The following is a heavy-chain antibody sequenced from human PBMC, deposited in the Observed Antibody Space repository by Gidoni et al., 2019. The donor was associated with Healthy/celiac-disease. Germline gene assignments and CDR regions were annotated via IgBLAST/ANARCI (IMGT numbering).Heavy chain of an antibody. CDR3: ARDRAKGYYDYIWGSYRSHCDY. CDR2: IYYSGST. J-gene: IGHJ4*02. CDR1: GGSISSSSYY. Sequence: QLQLQESGPGLVKPSETLSLTCTVSGGSISSSSYYWGWIRQPPGKGLEWIGSIYYSGSTYYTPSLKSRVTISVDTPKNQFSLKLSSVTAADTSVYYCARDRAKGYYDYIWGSYRSHCDYWGQGTLVTVSS. V-gene: IGHV4-39*01. D-gene: IGHD3-16*02.